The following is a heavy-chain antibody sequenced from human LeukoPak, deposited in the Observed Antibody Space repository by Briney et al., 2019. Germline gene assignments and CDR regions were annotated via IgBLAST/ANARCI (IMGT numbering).Heavy chain of an antibody. D-gene: IGHD3-16*02. CDR2: INAGNGNT. CDR3: ARDNRAHMITFGGVIVNGWFDP. CDR1: GYTFTSYA. J-gene: IGHJ5*02. V-gene: IGHV1-3*01. Sequence: ASVKVSCEASGYTFTSYAMHWVRQAPGQRLEWMGWINAGNGNTKYSQKFQGRVTITRDTSASTAYMELSSLRSEDTAVYYCARDNRAHMITFGGVIVNGWFDPWGQGTLVTVSS.